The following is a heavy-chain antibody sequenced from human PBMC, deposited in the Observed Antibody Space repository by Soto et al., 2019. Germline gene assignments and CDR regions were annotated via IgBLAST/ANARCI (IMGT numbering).Heavy chain of an antibody. D-gene: IGHD5-12*01. J-gene: IGHJ6*03. CDR3: ARAVRWLPYTDA. Sequence: GGSLRLSCAASGFTFNNYAMTWVRQAPGRGLEWVSIISAAGKTTYHADSVKGRFTISRDNSKNTLYLQMNSLRAEDAALYYCARAVRWLPYTDAWRSGTPVTVSS. CDR2: ISAAGKTT. CDR1: GFTFNNYA. V-gene: IGHV3-23*01.